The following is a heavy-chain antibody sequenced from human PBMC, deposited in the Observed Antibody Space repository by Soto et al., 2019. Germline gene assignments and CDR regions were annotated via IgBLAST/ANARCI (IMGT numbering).Heavy chain of an antibody. V-gene: IGHV3-74*01. J-gene: IGHJ4*02. CDR1: GFTFSSYW. CDR2: INSDGSST. Sequence: EVQLVESGGGLVQPGGSLRLSCAASGFTFSSYWMHWVRQAPGKGLVWVSRINSDGSSTSYADSVKGRFTISRDNSKNTLYLQMNSLRAEDTAVYYCATSARVGWLLIPSDYWGQGTLVTVSS. D-gene: IGHD3-3*01. CDR3: ATSARVGWLLIPSDY.